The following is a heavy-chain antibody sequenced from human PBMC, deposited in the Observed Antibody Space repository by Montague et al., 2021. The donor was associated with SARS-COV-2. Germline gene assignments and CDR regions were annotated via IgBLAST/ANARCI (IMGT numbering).Heavy chain of an antibody. V-gene: IGHV4-59*08. CDR1: GGSFSSSY. D-gene: IGHD7-27*01. J-gene: IGHJ4*02. CDR2: IYHYGSA. Sequence: SETLSLTCSVSGGSFSSSYWSWIRQPPGKGLEWIGYIYHYGSAKYNPSLKSRVTISVDTSKNQFSLKLSSVTAVDTAVYYCARHANWVWYYFDYRGQGTLVTVSS. CDR3: ARHANWVWYYFDY.